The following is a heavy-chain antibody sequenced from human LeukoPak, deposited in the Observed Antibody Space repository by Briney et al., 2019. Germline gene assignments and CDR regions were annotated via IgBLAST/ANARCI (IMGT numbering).Heavy chain of an antibody. D-gene: IGHD1-26*01. Sequence: PGGSLRLSCAASEFTVSSNYMSWVRQAPGKGLEWVSVIYSSGSTYYADSVKGRFTISRDNSKNILYLQMNSLRAEDTAVYFCARMGVGAMGFWGQGTLVTVSS. CDR1: EFTVSSNY. CDR2: IYSSGST. V-gene: IGHV3-53*01. J-gene: IGHJ4*02. CDR3: ARMGVGAMGF.